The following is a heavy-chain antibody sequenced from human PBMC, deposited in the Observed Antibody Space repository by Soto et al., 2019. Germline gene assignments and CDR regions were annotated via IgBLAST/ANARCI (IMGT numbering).Heavy chain of an antibody. D-gene: IGHD3-16*01. V-gene: IGHV4-30-4*01. J-gene: IGHJ4*02. CDR2: IYYSGNT. CDR3: AREGGESSDGLYYFDS. CDR1: GGSTSSDNY. Sequence: QVQLQESGPGLVKPSQTLSLTCTVSGGSTSSDNYWSWIRQPPGKGLEWIGHIYYSGNTDYNPSLKSRLAISIDTSKNQFSLKLSSVTAADTPVYFCAREGGESSDGLYYFDSWGQGSLVTGSS.